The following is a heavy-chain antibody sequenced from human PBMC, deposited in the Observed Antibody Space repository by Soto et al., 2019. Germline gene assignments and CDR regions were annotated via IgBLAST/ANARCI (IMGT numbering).Heavy chain of an antibody. CDR3: AKDKSNGMDV. J-gene: IGHJ6*02. Sequence: GGSLRLSCAASGFTFDDYVMHWVRQAPGKGLEWVSSISWNSNSIVYADSVKGRFTISRDNAKNFLYLQMNSLRPEDTALYYCAKDKSNGMDVWGQGTTVTVSS. CDR1: GFTFDDYV. CDR2: ISWNSNSI. V-gene: IGHV3-9*01.